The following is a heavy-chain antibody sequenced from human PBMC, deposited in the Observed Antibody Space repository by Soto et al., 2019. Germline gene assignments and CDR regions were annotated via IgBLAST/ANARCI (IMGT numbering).Heavy chain of an antibody. CDR1: GGSISSYY. J-gene: IGHJ4*02. V-gene: IGHV4-59*01. CDR3: ARGGDGYNPGLYYFDY. D-gene: IGHD5-12*01. Sequence: KPSETLSLTCTVSGGSISSYYWSWIRQPPGKGLEWIGYIYYSGSTNYNPSLKSRVTISVDTSKNQFSLKLSSVTAADTAVYYCARGGDGYNPGLYYFDYWGQGTLVTVSS. CDR2: IYYSGST.